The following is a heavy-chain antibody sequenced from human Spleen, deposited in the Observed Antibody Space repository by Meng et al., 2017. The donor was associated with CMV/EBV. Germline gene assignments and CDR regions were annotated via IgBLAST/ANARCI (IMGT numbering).Heavy chain of an antibody. Sequence: CTVSGGSVSNASHYWTWNRQPPGKGLEWIGYIYYTGSNTYNPSLKSRVTISVDTSKNQFSLKVNSLTIADTAFYYCARGLSGSYPADWGQGTLVTVSS. V-gene: IGHV4-61*01. CDR1: GGSVSNASHY. CDR3: ARGLSGSYPAD. D-gene: IGHD1-26*01. J-gene: IGHJ4*02. CDR2: IYYTGSN.